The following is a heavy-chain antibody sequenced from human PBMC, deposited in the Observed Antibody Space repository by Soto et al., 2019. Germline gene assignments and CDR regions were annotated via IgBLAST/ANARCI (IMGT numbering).Heavy chain of an antibody. Sequence: GGSLRLSCAASGFTFNNYAMHWVRQAPGKGLQWVALISYDGSSKFYTDSVRGRFTISRDNSRNTLYLQMNSLRAEDAAIYYCARRTYDSSGYFKGPYFDYWGQGTLVTVSS. CDR1: GFTFNNYA. CDR3: ARRTYDSSGYFKGPYFDY. D-gene: IGHD3-22*01. V-gene: IGHV3-30-3*01. CDR2: ISYDGSSK. J-gene: IGHJ4*02.